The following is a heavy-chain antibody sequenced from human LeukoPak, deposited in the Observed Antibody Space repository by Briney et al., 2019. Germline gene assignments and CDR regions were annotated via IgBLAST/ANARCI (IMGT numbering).Heavy chain of an antibody. Sequence: EASVKVSCKASGYSFTDYYIHWVRQATGQGLEWMGWMNPNSGNTGYAQKFQGRVTITRNTSISTAYMELSSLRSEDTAVYYCAREGYSSSYYYMDVWGKGTTVTVSS. D-gene: IGHD6-6*01. J-gene: IGHJ6*03. V-gene: IGHV1-8*03. CDR1: GYSFTDYY. CDR2: MNPNSGNT. CDR3: AREGYSSSYYYMDV.